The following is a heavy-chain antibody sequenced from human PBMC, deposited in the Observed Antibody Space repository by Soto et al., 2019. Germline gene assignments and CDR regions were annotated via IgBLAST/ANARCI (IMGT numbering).Heavy chain of an antibody. Sequence: GGSLRLSCAASGFTFSSYGMHWVRQAPGKGLEWVAVIWYDGSNKYYADSVKGRFTISRDNSKNTLYLQMNSLRAEDTAVYYCARGQYYYDSSGYDFDYLGQGTLVTVSS. J-gene: IGHJ4*02. CDR3: ARGQYYYDSSGYDFDY. V-gene: IGHV3-33*01. CDR2: IWYDGSNK. CDR1: GFTFSSYG. D-gene: IGHD3-22*01.